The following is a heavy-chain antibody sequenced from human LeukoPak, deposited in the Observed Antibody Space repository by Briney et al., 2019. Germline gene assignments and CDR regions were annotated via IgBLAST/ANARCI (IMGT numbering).Heavy chain of an antibody. CDR1: GGSISTYY. V-gene: IGHV4-4*07. CDR3: ARAPSNYCSGGSCTRINWFDP. J-gene: IGHJ5*02. Sequence: SETLSLTCTVSGGSISTYYWSWIRQPAGKGLEWIGRIYSSGTTNYNPSLKSRVTMSVDTSKNQFSLKLTSVTAADTAVYYCARAPSNYCSGGSCTRINWFDPWGQGTLVTVSS. CDR2: IYSSGTT. D-gene: IGHD2-15*01.